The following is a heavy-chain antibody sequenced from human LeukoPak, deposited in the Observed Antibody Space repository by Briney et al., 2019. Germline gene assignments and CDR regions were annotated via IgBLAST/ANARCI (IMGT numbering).Heavy chain of an antibody. D-gene: IGHD6-19*01. CDR1: GFTFSSYA. J-gene: IGHJ4*02. CDR3: ARLGTSGWPSYYFDY. Sequence: GGSLRLSCAASGFTFSSYAMSWVRQAPGKGLEWVSAISGSGGSTYYADSVKGRFTISRDNAKNSLYLQMNSLRAEDTAVYYCARLGTSGWPSYYFDYWGQGTLVTVSS. CDR2: ISGSGGST. V-gene: IGHV3-23*01.